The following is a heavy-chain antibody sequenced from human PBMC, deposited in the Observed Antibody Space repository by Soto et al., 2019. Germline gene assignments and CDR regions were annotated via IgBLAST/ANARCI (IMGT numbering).Heavy chain of an antibody. D-gene: IGHD2-15*01. Sequence: GGSLRLSXAASGFSFSTYDMDWVRQAPGKAPEWIAHISTTSFTIYYADSVKGRFTISRDNARNSLYLEMKSLRDEDTAVYYCARDRCFDGSCYSASDSWGQGILVTVSS. CDR2: ISTTSFTI. V-gene: IGHV3-48*02. J-gene: IGHJ5*01. CDR3: ARDRCFDGSCYSASDS. CDR1: GFSFSTYD.